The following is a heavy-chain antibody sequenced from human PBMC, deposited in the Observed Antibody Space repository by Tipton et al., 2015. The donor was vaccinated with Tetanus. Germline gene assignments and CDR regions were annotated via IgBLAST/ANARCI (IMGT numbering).Heavy chain of an antibody. CDR1: GGSFSSYF. CDR3: ARASQRTFEF. D-gene: IGHD5-18*01. CDR2: IYNIART. J-gene: IGHJ4*02. Sequence: TLSLTCTVSGGSFSSYFWTWIRQPPGKGLEWIGNIYNIARTNYNPSLRSRVTMSVETSKNQFYLQLSSVTAADTAVYFCARASQRTFEFWGQGTLVAVSS. V-gene: IGHV4-59*01.